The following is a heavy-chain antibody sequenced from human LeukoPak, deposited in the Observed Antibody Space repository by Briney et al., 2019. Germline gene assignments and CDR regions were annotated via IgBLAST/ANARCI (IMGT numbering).Heavy chain of an antibody. CDR2: ISYDGSNK. CDR1: GFTFSSYG. D-gene: IGHD6-13*01. V-gene: IGHV3-30*18. CDR3: AKDAAGPEY. Sequence: GGSLRLSCAASGFTFSSYGMHWVRQAPGKGLEWVAVISYDGSNKYYAESVKGRFTISRDNSKNTMYLQMNSLRAEDTAVYYCAKDAAGPEYWGQGTRVTVSS. J-gene: IGHJ4*02.